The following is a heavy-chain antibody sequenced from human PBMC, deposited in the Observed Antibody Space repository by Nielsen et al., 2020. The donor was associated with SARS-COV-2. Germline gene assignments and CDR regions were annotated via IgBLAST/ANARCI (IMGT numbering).Heavy chain of an antibody. V-gene: IGHV6-1*01. CDR2: TYYRSKWYN. CDR3: ARARGAYGDYYYYYYTDV. J-gene: IGHJ6*03. Sequence: RQSRSRVLERVGRTYYRSKWYNDYAVSVKSRITINPDTSKNQFSLHLNSVTPEDTAVYYCARARGAYGDYYYYYYTDVWGKGTTVTVSS. D-gene: IGHD4-17*01.